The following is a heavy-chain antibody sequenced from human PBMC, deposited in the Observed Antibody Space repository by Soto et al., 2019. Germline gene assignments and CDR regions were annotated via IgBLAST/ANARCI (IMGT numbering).Heavy chain of an antibody. D-gene: IGHD3-10*01. CDR1: GGTFSSYT. CDR3: ARDSGWFGELLYPRGYFDY. CDR2: IIPILGIA. Sequence: SVKVSCKASGGTFSSYTISWVRQAPGQGLEWMGRIIPILGIANYAQKIQGRVTITADKSTSTAYMGLSSLRSEDTAVYYCARDSGWFGELLYPRGYFDYWGQGTLVTVSS. J-gene: IGHJ4*02. V-gene: IGHV1-69*04.